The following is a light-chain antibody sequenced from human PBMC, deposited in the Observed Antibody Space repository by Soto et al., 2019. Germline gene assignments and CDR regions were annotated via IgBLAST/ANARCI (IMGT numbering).Light chain of an antibody. J-gene: IGKJ1*01. CDR1: QSVSNN. CDR2: AAS. CDR3: QHYNNWPPWT. V-gene: IGKV3-15*01. Sequence: EIVMTQSPATLSVSPGERVTLSCRASQSVSNNLAWYQQKPGQAPRLLVYAASTRATGIPARFSGTGSGTDFTLTISSLQSEDFAVYYCQHYNNWPPWTFGQGTKVEVK.